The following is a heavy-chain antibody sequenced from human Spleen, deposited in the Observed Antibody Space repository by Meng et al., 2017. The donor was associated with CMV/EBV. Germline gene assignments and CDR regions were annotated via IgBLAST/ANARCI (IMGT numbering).Heavy chain of an antibody. Sequence: SLKISCAASGFTFSSYWMHWVRQAPGKGLEWVSGISWNSGSIGYADSVKGRFTISRDNAKNSLYLQMNSLRAEDTALYYCAKAGRNAEYFQHWGQGTLVTVSS. CDR2: ISWNSGSI. CDR1: GFTFSSYW. J-gene: IGHJ1*01. V-gene: IGHV3-9*01. CDR3: AKAGRNAEYFQH.